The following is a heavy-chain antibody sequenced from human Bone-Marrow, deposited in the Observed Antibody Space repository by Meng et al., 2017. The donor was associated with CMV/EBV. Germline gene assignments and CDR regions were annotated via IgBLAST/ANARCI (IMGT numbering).Heavy chain of an antibody. CDR2: TSSSGSTT. Sequence: GESLKISCIGSGFTFRDYYMYWIRQAPGKGLEWIACTSSSGSTTYYAASVKGRFTISRDNAKNSVDLQMISLRAEDTAVYYCTRDLYSNYNNYFDPWGQGTLVTGSS. CDR1: GFTFRDYY. J-gene: IGHJ5*02. V-gene: IGHV3-11*01. D-gene: IGHD4-11*01. CDR3: TRDLYSNYNNYFDP.